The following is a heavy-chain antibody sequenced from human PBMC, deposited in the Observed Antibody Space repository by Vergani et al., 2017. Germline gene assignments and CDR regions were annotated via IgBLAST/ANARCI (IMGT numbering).Heavy chain of an antibody. CDR1: GGSISSGDYY. Sequence: QVQLQESGPGLVKPSQTLSLTCTVSGGSISSGDYYWSWIRQPPGKGLEWIGYIYYSGSTYYNPSLKSRVTISVDTSKNQFSLKLSSVTAADTAVYYCARDAITMVRGGQGAFDIWGQGTMVTVSS. CDR3: ARDAITMVRGGQGAFDI. D-gene: IGHD3-10*01. V-gene: IGHV4-30-4*01. CDR2: IYYSGST. J-gene: IGHJ3*02.